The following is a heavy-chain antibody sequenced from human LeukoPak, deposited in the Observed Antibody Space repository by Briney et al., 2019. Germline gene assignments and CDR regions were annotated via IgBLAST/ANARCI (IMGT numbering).Heavy chain of an antibody. J-gene: IGHJ4*02. Sequence: GGSLRLSCAASGFTFSSYWMHWVRQPPGKGLVWVSRTNSDGNSTRYADSVKGRFTISRDNAKNSLYLQMNSLRAEDMAVYYCTRDGPYDSSGYFDFWGQGTLVTVSS. D-gene: IGHD3-22*01. CDR1: GFTFSSYW. CDR2: TNSDGNST. V-gene: IGHV3-74*01. CDR3: TRDGPYDSSGYFDF.